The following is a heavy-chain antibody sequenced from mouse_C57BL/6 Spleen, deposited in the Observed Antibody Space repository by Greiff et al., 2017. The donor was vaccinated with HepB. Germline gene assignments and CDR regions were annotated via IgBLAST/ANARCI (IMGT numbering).Heavy chain of an antibody. Sequence: QVQLQQPGAELVMPGASVKLSCKASGYTFTSYWMHWVKQRPGQGLEWIGEIDTSDSYTNYNQKFKGKSTLTVDKSSSTAYMQLSSLTSEDSAVYYCARKGLRPYALDYWGQGTSVTVSS. J-gene: IGHJ4*01. CDR2: IDTSDSYT. CDR1: GYTFTSYW. CDR3: ARKGLRPYALDY. V-gene: IGHV1-69*01. D-gene: IGHD2-4*01.